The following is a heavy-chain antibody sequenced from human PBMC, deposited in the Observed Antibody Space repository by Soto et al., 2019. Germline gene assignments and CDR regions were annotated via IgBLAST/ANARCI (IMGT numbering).Heavy chain of an antibody. Sequence: SETLSLTCTVSGGSISSSTYYWGWIRQSPGKGLEWIGSIFYSGSTYFNPSFKSRVTISVDTSKNQFSLKLSSVTVADTAIYYCASLSYEQLWWGQGTLVTVSS. CDR2: IFYSGST. CDR3: ASLSYEQLW. J-gene: IGHJ4*02. V-gene: IGHV4-39*01. D-gene: IGHD1-1*01. CDR1: GGSISSSTYY.